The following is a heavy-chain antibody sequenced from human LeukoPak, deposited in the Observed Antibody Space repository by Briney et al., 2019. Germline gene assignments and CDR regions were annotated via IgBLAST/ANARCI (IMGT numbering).Heavy chain of an antibody. V-gene: IGHV3-21*01. J-gene: IGHJ2*01. CDR1: GFTFSSYS. Sequence: TPGGSLRLSCAASGFTFSSYSMNWVRQAPGKGLEWVSSISSSSSYIYYAGSVKGRFTISRDNAKNSLYLQMNSLRAEDTAVYYCARGGYTAGSDNWYFDVWGRGTPVSVSS. CDR3: ARGGYTAGSDNWYFDV. D-gene: IGHD3-10*01. CDR2: ISSSSSYI.